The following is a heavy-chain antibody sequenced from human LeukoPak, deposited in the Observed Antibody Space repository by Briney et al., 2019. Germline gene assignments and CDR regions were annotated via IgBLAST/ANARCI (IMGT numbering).Heavy chain of an antibody. Sequence: GGSLRLSCAASGFTFSNAWMSWVRQAPGKGLEWVGRIKSKTDGGTTDYAAPVKGRFTISRDDSKNTLYLQMNSLRAEDTAVYYCAKDPGVGEPPRYWGQGTLVTVSS. V-gene: IGHV3-15*01. CDR2: IKSKTDGGTT. D-gene: IGHD3-10*01. CDR3: AKDPGVGEPPRY. CDR1: GFTFSNAW. J-gene: IGHJ4*02.